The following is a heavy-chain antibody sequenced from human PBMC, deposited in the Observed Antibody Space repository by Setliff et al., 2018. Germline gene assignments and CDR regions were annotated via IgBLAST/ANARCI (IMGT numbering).Heavy chain of an antibody. J-gene: IGHJ5*02. V-gene: IGHV1-18*01. Sequence: GASVKVSCKASGYTFTESIVSWVRQAPGQGLEWLGWIGVYSGNTYTAQRFQGRVTMTTDTSTNMAYLELRGLRSDDTAVYYCLRLVRYCSRTSCQRTSGDDLWGQGTLVTVSS. D-gene: IGHD2-8*01. CDR1: GYTFTESI. CDR2: IGVYSGNT. CDR3: LRLVRYCSRTSCQRTSGDDL.